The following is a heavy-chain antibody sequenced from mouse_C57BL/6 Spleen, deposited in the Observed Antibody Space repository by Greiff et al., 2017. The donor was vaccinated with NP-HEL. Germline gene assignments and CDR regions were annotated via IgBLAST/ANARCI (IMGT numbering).Heavy chain of an antibody. CDR1: GFSFNTYA. CDR3: VSATSYGTWFAY. Sequence: EVHLVESGGGLVQPSGSLKLSCAASGFSFNTYALNWVRQAPGKGLEWVARIRSKSNNYATYYADSVKDSFTISRDDSESMLSLQMNNLKTDDTAMDYCVSATSYGTWFAYWGQGTLVTVSA. J-gene: IGHJ3*01. CDR2: IRSKSNNYAT. V-gene: IGHV10-1*01. D-gene: IGHD2-10*01.